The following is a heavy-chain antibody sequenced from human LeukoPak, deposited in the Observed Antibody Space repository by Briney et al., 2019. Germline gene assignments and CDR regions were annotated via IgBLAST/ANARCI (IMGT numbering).Heavy chain of an antibody. D-gene: IGHD2-15*01. V-gene: IGHV3-23*01. CDR2: ISGSGGST. Sequence: GGTLRLSCAASGFTFSSYGMSWVRQGPGKGLEWVSAISGSGGSTYYADSVKGRFTISRDNSKNTLYLQMNSLRAEDTAVYYCAKVLRDQYYYYYYMDVWGKGTTVTISS. CDR1: GFTFSSYG. CDR3: AKVLRDQYYYYYYMDV. J-gene: IGHJ6*03.